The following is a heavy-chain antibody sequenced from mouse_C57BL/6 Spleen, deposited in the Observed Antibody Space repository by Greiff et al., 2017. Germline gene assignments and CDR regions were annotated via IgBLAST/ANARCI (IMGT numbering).Heavy chain of an antibody. CDR3: ARRETAPCYAMDY. CDR1: GYTFTSYW. CDR2: IDPSDSYT. D-gene: IGHD3-2*01. V-gene: IGHV1-50*01. J-gene: IGHJ4*01. Sequence: VQLQQPGAELVKPGASVKLSCKASGYTFTSYWMQWVKQRPGQGLEWIGEIDPSDSYTNYNQKFKGKATLTVDTSSSTAYMQLSSLTSEDSAVYYCARRETAPCYAMDYWGQGTSVTVSS.